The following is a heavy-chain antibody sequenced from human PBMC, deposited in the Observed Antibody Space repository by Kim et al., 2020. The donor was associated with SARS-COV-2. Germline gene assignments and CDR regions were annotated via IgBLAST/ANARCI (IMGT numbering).Heavy chain of an antibody. D-gene: IGHD3-22*01. CDR3: ARVGVRYYYDSSGHYYFDY. CDR1: GYTFTSYG. V-gene: IGHV1-18*01. J-gene: IGHJ4*02. Sequence: ASVKVSCKASGYTFTSYGISWVRQAPGQGLEWMGWISAYNGNTKYAQKLQGRVTMTTDTSTSTAYMELRSLRSDDTAVYYCARVGVRYYYDSSGHYYFDYCGQGTLVTVSS. CDR2: ISAYNGNT.